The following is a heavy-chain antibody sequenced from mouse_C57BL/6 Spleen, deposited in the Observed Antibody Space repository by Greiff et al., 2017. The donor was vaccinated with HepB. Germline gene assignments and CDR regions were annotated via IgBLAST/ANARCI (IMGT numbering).Heavy chain of an antibody. Sequence: DVQLVESGGGLVQPKGSLKLSCAASGFSFNTYAMNWVRQAPGKGLEWVARIRSKSNNYATYYADSVKDRFTISRDDSESMLYLQMNNLKTEDTAMYYCVRHPAIYDGSYYYAMDYWGQGTSVTVSS. CDR2: IRSKSNNYAT. CDR3: VRHPAIYDGSYYYAMDY. D-gene: IGHD2-3*01. V-gene: IGHV10-1*01. CDR1: GFSFNTYA. J-gene: IGHJ4*01.